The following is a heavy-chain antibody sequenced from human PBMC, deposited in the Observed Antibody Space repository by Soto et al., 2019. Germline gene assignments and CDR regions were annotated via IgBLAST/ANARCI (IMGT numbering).Heavy chain of an antibody. Sequence: PSETLSLTCTVSGGSISSYYWSWIWQPAGKGLEWIGRIYTSGSTNYNPSLKSRVIMSVDTSKNQYSLKLSSVTAADTAVYYFARDRVNCYYDRGDMDVWGQGTTVTVSS. CDR3: ARDRVNCYYDRGDMDV. CDR2: IYTSGST. CDR1: GGSISSYY. D-gene: IGHD3-3*01. J-gene: IGHJ6*02. V-gene: IGHV4-4*07.